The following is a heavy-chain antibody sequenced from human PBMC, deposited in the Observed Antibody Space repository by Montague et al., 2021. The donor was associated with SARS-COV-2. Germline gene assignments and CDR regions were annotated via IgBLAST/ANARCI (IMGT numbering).Heavy chain of an antibody. V-gene: IGHV3-74*01. CDR2: INTDGSKA. Sequence: SMILSCAASGFTFSTYWMHWVRQAPVKGLTWVSLINTDGSKAFYXDPVKGRFTISRDNAKNTLFLQMSSLRVEDTAVYYCVRWEVSDDGYYYYMDVWGKGTTVTVSS. J-gene: IGHJ6*03. D-gene: IGHD4-23*01. CDR1: GFTFSTYW. CDR3: VRWEVSDDGYYYYMDV.